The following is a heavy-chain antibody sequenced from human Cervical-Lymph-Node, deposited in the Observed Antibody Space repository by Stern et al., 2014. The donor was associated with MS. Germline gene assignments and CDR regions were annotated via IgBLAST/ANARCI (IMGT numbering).Heavy chain of an antibody. J-gene: IGHJ6*02. Sequence: QVQLQESGPGLVKPSETLSLTCTVSGGSISSHYWSWIRQPPGKGLEWIGCMYYSGRTNYNPSLKSRINISVDTSKKQFSLKLRSVTAADTAVYYCARNYFDFWSGFGMDVWGQGTTVTVSS. D-gene: IGHD3/OR15-3a*01. CDR1: GGSISSHY. V-gene: IGHV4-59*11. CDR3: ARNYFDFWSGFGMDV. CDR2: MYYSGRT.